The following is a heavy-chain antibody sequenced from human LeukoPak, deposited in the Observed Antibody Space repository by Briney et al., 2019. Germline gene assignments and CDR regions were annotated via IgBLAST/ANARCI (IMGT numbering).Heavy chain of an antibody. D-gene: IGHD1-14*01. CDR2: IYYSGST. CDR3: ARRTGPPAYAFDI. CDR1: GGSISSYH. Sequence: SETLSLTCTGSGGSISSYHWSWIRQPPGKGLEWIGDIYYSGSTSYNPSLKSRVTISVDTSKNQFSLKLSSVTAADTAAYYCARRTGPPAYAFDIWGQGTMVTVSS. V-gene: IGHV4-59*01. J-gene: IGHJ3*02.